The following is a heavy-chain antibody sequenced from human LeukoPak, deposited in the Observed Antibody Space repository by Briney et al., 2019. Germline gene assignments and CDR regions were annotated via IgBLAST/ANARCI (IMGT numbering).Heavy chain of an antibody. Sequence: PGGSLTLSSAASGFTVSANYMSWVRQAPGKGLEWVSVIYFGGSTYYADSVKGRFTTSRDNSKNTLYLQMNSLSAEDTAVYYCAGGGSYRTTDYWGQGTLVTVSS. CDR1: GFTVSANY. CDR2: IYFGGST. CDR3: AGGGSYRTTDY. V-gene: IGHV3-53*01. D-gene: IGHD1-26*01. J-gene: IGHJ4*02.